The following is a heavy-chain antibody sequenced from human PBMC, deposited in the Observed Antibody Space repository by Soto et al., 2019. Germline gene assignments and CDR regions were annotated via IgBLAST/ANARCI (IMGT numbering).Heavy chain of an antibody. J-gene: IGHJ4*02. Sequence: GGPLRLSCAASVFTFSIDIMNWVRQAPGKGLEWVSSISSSSSYIYYADSVKGRFSISRDNSKNSLYLQMNSLRAEDTAVYYSAKRTLTAPFPFDYWGPGTLVTVSS. CDR3: AKRTLTAPFPFDY. CDR1: VFTFSIDI. D-gene: IGHD1-1*01. CDR2: ISSSSSYI. V-gene: IGHV3-21*04.